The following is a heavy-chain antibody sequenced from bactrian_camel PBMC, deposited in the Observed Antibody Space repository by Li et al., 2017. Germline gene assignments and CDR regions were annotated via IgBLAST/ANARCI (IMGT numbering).Heavy chain of an antibody. CDR1: ENIDSRLCG. V-gene: IGHV3S53*01. CDR2: IDSDGST. D-gene: IGHD3*01. CDR3: AADYGRHRGLDRWFDYNY. J-gene: IGHJ4*01. Sequence: VQLVESGGDSVRTGGSLTLSCIFSENIDSRLCGVAWWRRAPGKEREGVAAIDSDGSTTYADSVKGRFTISKDNAKDTLYLQMNSLKPEDTAMYYCAADYGRHRGLDRWFDYNYWGQGTQVTVS.